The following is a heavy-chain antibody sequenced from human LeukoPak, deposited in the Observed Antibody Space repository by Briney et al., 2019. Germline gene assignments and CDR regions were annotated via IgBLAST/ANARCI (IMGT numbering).Heavy chain of an antibody. CDR3: ARDGGVYPHYYYYMDV. D-gene: IGHD2-8*01. V-gene: IGHV3-21*01. CDR2: ISSSSSYI. J-gene: IGHJ6*03. Sequence: GGSLRLSCAASGFTFSSYSMNWVRQAPGKGLEWVSSISSSSSYIYYADSVKGRFTISRDNAKNSLYLQMNSLGAEDTAVYYCARDGGVYPHYYYYMDVWGKGTTVTISS. CDR1: GFTFSSYS.